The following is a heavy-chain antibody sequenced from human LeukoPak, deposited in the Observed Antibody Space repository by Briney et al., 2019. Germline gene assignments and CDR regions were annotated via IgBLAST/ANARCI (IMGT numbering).Heavy chain of an antibody. D-gene: IGHD3-10*01. J-gene: IGHJ4*02. CDR2: IYYSGTT. Sequence: SQTLSLTCTFSGGSISGYYWSWIRQPPGKGLEWIGYIYYSGTTNYNPALESRVTISIDMSRNQFSLRLSSVTAADTAVYHCASENYGSGSLNYWGQGTLVTVSS. CDR3: ASENYGSGSLNY. CDR1: GGSISGYY. V-gene: IGHV4-59*08.